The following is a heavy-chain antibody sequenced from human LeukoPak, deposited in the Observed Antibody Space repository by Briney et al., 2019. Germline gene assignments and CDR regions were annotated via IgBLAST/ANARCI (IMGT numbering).Heavy chain of an antibody. CDR1: GFTFNRYA. Sequence: GGSLRLSCVVSGFTFNRYAMSWVRQAPGKGLEWVANIKQDGSEKYYVDSVKGRFTISRDNAKNSLYLQMNSLRAEDTAVYYCARDIVVVVAATYYFDYWGQGTLVTVSS. CDR2: IKQDGSEK. V-gene: IGHV3-7*01. J-gene: IGHJ4*02. D-gene: IGHD2-15*01. CDR3: ARDIVVVVAATYYFDY.